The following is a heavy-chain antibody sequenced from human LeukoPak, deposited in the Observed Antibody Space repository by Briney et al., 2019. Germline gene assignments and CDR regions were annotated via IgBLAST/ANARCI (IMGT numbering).Heavy chain of an antibody. J-gene: IGHJ3*02. CDR2: IYHSGST. CDR3: AREGITMIKAPVAFDI. V-gene: IGHV4-38-2*02. CDR1: GYSISSGYY. Sequence: KPSETLSLTCTVSGYSISSGYYWGWIRQPPGQGLEWIGSIYHSGSTYYNPSLKSRVTISVDTSKNQFSLKLSSVTAADTAVYYCAREGITMIKAPVAFDIWGQGTMVTVSS. D-gene: IGHD3-22*01.